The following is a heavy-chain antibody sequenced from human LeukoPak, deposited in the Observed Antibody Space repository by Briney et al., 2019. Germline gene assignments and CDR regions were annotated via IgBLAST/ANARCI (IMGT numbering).Heavy chain of an antibody. J-gene: IGHJ4*02. CDR3: ARDAVVVVAATPYYFDY. Sequence: ASVKVSCTASGYTFTGYYMHWARQAPGQGLEWMGWINPNSGGTNYAQKFQGRVTMTRDTSISTAYMELSRLRSDDTAVYYCARDAVVVVAATPYYFDYWGQGTLVTVSS. D-gene: IGHD2-15*01. V-gene: IGHV1-2*02. CDR1: GYTFTGYY. CDR2: INPNSGGT.